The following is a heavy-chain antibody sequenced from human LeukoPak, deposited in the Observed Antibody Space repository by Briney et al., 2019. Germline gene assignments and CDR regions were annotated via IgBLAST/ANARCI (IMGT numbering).Heavy chain of an antibody. CDR1: GGSISSGGYY. V-gene: IGHV4-31*03. CDR3: ARGIGLLWFGDRFKYNWFDP. J-gene: IGHJ5*02. CDR2: IYYSGST. D-gene: IGHD3-10*01. Sequence: PSETLSLTCTVSGGSISSGGYYWSWIRQHPGKGLEWIGHIYYSGSTYYNPSFKSRVTISVDTSKNQFSLKLSSVTAADTAVYYCARGIGLLWFGDRFKYNWFDPWGQGTLVTVSS.